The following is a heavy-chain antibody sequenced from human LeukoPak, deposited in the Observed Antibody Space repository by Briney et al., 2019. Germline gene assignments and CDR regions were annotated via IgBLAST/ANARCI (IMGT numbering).Heavy chain of an antibody. Sequence: GGSLRLSCAASGFTFSSYSMNWVRQAPGKGLEWVSSISSSSSYIYYADSVKGRFTISRDNAKNSLYLQMNSLRAEDTAVYYCARDADYYDSRWGYGDAFDIWGQGTMVTVSS. J-gene: IGHJ3*02. CDR2: ISSSSSYI. D-gene: IGHD3-22*01. V-gene: IGHV3-21*01. CDR3: ARDADYYDSRWGYGDAFDI. CDR1: GFTFSSYS.